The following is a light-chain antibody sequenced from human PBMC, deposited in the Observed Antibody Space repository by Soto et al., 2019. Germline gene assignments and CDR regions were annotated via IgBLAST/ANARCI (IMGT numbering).Light chain of an antibody. CDR3: QQYGTT. V-gene: IGKV1-33*01. CDR1: QDISNY. Sequence: DIQMTQSPSSLSASVGDRVTITCQASQDISNYLNWYQQKPGKAPKLLIYDASNFETGVPSRFSGRGSWTDFTFTISSLQPEDIATYYCQQYGTTFGQGTKLEIK. CDR2: DAS. J-gene: IGKJ2*01.